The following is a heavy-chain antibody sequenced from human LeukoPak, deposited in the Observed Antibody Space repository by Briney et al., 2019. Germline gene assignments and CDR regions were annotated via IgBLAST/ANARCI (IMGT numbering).Heavy chain of an antibody. CDR3: ARTYYDFWGGYYSHEGNPFDY. CDR1: GFTFSSYS. D-gene: IGHD3-3*01. J-gene: IGHJ4*02. Sequence: PGGSLRLSCAASGFTFSSYSMNWVRQAPGKGLEWVSSISSSSSYIYYADSVKGRFTISRDNAKNSLYLQMNSLRAEDTAVYYCARTYYDFWGGYYSHEGNPFDYWGQGTLVTVSS. V-gene: IGHV3-21*01. CDR2: ISSSSSYI.